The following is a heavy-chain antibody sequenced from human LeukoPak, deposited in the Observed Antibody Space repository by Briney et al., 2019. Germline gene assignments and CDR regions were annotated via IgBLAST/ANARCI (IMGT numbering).Heavy chain of an antibody. V-gene: IGHV4-34*01. Sequence: SETLSLTCAVYRGSFCGYYWSWIRQPPGKGLEWIGEINHSGSTNYNPSLKSRVTISVDTSKNQFSLKLSSVTAADTAVYYCARGSTLGYCSGGSCYRPYYYYYYYMDVWGKGTTVTVSS. D-gene: IGHD2-15*01. CDR1: RGSFCGYY. CDR3: ARGSTLGYCSGGSCYRPYYYYYYYMDV. CDR2: INHSGST. J-gene: IGHJ6*03.